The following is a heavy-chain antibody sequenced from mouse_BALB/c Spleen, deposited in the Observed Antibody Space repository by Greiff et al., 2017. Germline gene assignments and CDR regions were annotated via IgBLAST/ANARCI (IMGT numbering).Heavy chain of an antibody. CDR2: IDPSDSYT. V-gene: IGHV1-69*02. CDR3: ARGAMITTFAY. J-gene: IGHJ3*01. CDR1: GYTFTSYW. Sequence: VQLQQPGAELVKPGASVKLSCKASGYTFTSYWMHWVKQRPGQSLEWIGEIDPSDSYTNYNQKFKGKATLTVDKSSSTAYMQLSSLTSEDSAVYYCARGAMITTFAYWGQGTLVTVSA. D-gene: IGHD2-4*01.